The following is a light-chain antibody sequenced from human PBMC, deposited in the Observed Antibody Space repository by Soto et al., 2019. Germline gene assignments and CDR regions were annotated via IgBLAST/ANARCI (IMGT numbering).Light chain of an antibody. Sequence: EIVTTQSPATQSVSPGERVTLSCRASQSVSSNLAWYQHKLGQAPRLLIYGASTRATGIPARFSGSGSGTEFTLTISSLQSEDFAVYYCQQYNNWPWTFGQGTKVDIK. CDR3: QQYNNWPWT. J-gene: IGKJ1*01. CDR2: GAS. V-gene: IGKV3-15*01. CDR1: QSVSSN.